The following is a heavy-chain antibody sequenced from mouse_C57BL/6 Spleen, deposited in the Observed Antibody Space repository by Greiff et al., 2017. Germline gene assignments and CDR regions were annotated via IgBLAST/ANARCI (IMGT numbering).Heavy chain of an antibody. J-gene: IGHJ3*01. CDR3: AREERMYDYDPWFAY. CDR2: IDPTSGGT. V-gene: IGHV1-72*01. CDR1: GYTFTSYW. D-gene: IGHD2-4*01. Sequence: VQLQESGAELVKPGASVKLSCKASGYTFTSYWMHWVKQRPGRGLEWIGRIDPTSGGTKYNEKFKRKATLTVDKPSRTAYMQLSSLTSEDSAVYSCAREERMYDYDPWFAYWGQGTLVTVSA.